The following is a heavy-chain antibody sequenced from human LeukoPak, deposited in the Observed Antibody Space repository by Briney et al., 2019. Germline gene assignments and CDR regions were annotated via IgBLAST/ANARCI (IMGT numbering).Heavy chain of an antibody. CDR3: AVVDTAMATGRAIDY. D-gene: IGHD5-18*01. J-gene: IGHJ4*02. CDR1: GGSFSGYY. V-gene: IGHV4-34*01. CDR2: INHSGST. Sequence: SETLSLTCAVYGGSFSGYYWSWIRQPPGKGLEWIGEINHSGSTNYNPFLKSRVTISVDTSKNQFSLKLSSVTAADTAVYYCAVVDTAMATGRAIDYWGQGTLVTVSS.